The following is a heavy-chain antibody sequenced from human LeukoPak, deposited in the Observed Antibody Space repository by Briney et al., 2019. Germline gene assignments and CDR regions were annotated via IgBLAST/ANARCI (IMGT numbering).Heavy chain of an antibody. CDR2: IKEDGSEK. V-gene: IGHV3-7*01. CDR3: ARDAVTAY. D-gene: IGHD1-14*01. Sequence: PGGSLRLSCAASGFTFSSFWMSWVRQAPGKGLEWVANIKEDGSEKYYVDSVKGRFTISRDNARNSLFLQMNSLRTEDTAVYYCARDAVTAYWGQGTLVTVSS. CDR1: GFTFSSFW. J-gene: IGHJ4*02.